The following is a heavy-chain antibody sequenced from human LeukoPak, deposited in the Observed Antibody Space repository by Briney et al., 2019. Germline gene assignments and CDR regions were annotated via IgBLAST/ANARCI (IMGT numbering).Heavy chain of an antibody. CDR1: GFTFSSYA. CDR3: ARRRPWFASLYYYYYMDV. V-gene: IGHV4-34*01. Sequence: PGESLRLSCAASGFTFSSYAMSWVRQAPGKGLEWIGEINHSGSTNYNPSLKSRVTISVDTSKNQFSLKLSSVTAADTAVYYCARRRPWFASLYYYYYMDVWGKGTTVTISS. D-gene: IGHD3-10*01. J-gene: IGHJ6*03. CDR2: INHSGST.